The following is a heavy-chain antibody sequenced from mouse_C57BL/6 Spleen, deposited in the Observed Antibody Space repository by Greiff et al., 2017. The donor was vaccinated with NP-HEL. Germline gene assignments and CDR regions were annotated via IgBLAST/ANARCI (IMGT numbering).Heavy chain of an antibody. D-gene: IGHD2-3*01. CDR2: ISYDGSN. V-gene: IGHV3-6*01. CDR3: ARDDGYYAMDY. Sequence: EVKLVESGPGLVKPSQSLSLTCSVTGYSITSGYYWNWIRQFPGNKLEWMGYISYDGSNNYNPSLKNRISITRDTSKNQFFLKLNSVTTEDTATYYCARDDGYYAMDYWGQGTSVTVSS. J-gene: IGHJ4*01. CDR1: GYSITSGYY.